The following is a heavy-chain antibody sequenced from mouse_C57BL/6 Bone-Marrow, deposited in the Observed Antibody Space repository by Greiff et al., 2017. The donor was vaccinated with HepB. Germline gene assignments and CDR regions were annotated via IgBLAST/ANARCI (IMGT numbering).Heavy chain of an antibody. CDR3: ARGAIYYGNSWFAY. CDR1: GYSITSGYY. CDR2: ISYDGSN. D-gene: IGHD2-1*01. V-gene: IGHV3-6*01. J-gene: IGHJ3*01. Sequence: EVKLQESGPGLVKPSQSLSLTCSVTGYSITSGYYWNWIRQFPGNKLVWMGYISYDGSNNYNPSLKNRISITRDTSKNQFFLKLNSVTTEDTATYYCARGAIYYGNSWFAYWGQGTLVTVSA.